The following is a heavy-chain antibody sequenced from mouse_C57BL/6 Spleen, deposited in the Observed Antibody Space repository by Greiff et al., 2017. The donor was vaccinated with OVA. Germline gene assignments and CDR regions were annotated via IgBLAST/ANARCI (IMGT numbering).Heavy chain of an antibody. CDR2: IDPSDSYT. CDR1: GYTFTSYW. V-gene: IGHV1-69*01. Sequence: QVQLQQPGAELVMPGASVKLSCKASGYTFTSYWMHWVKQRPGQGLEWIGEIDPSDSYTNYNQKFKGKSTLTVDKSSSTAYMQLSSLTSEDSAVYYCARITTVVAGYFDYWGQGTTLTVSS. D-gene: IGHD1-1*01. CDR3: ARITTVVAGYFDY. J-gene: IGHJ2*01.